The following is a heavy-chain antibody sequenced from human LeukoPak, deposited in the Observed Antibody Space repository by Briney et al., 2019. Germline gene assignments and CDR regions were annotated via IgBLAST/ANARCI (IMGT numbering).Heavy chain of an antibody. D-gene: IGHD1-26*01. CDR3: ARVVLRGSYSVYRPSSAAFDI. V-gene: IGHV4-34*01. Sequence: PSETLSLTCAVYGGSFSGYYWSWIRQPPGKGLEWIGEINHSGSTNYNPSLKSRVTISVDTSKNQFSLKLSSVTAADTAVYYCARVVLRGSYSVYRPSSAAFDIWGQGTMVTVSS. J-gene: IGHJ3*02. CDR2: INHSGST. CDR1: GGSFSGYY.